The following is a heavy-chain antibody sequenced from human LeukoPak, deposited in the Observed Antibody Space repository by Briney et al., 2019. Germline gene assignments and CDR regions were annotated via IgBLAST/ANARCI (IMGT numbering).Heavy chain of an antibody. Sequence: ASVKVSCKASGYTFTSSGITWVRQAPGQGLEWMGWISAYNTNTNYAQKLQGRITMTTDTSTSTAYMELRSLRSDDTAVYYCARDELSYDYVWGSYHSDAFDIWGQGTMVTVSS. CDR2: ISAYNTNT. CDR1: GYTFTSSG. CDR3: ARDELSYDYVWGSYHSDAFDI. J-gene: IGHJ3*02. D-gene: IGHD3-16*02. V-gene: IGHV1-18*01.